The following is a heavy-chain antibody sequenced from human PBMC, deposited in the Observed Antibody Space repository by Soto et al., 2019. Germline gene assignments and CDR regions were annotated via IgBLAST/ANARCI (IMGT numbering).Heavy chain of an antibody. CDR3: ARAGIVVVPANRRIDY. CDR1: GGSFSGYY. Sequence: TLSLTCAVYGGSFSGYYWSWIRQPPGKGLEWIGEINHSGSTNYNPSLKSRVTISVDTSKNQFSLKLSSVTAADTAVYYCARAGIVVVPANRRIDYWGQGTLVTVSS. CDR2: INHSGST. D-gene: IGHD2-2*01. V-gene: IGHV4-34*01. J-gene: IGHJ4*02.